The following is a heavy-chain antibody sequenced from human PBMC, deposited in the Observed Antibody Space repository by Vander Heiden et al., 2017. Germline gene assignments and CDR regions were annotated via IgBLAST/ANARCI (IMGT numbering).Heavy chain of an antibody. V-gene: IGHV4-59*01. J-gene: IGHJ4*02. CDR3: ARGLSVVVGAPGH. CDR2: YFQSGGMSDSGTT. D-gene: IGHD2-21*01. CDR1: GGSIRRYY. Sequence: LLQESGPGLLKPSETLSLTCNVSGGSIRRYYWSWIRQAPGKGLEWIGFYFQSGGMSDSGTTKYSPSLQSRVSISVDPSKNQLSLKLKSVTAADTAVYYCARGLSVVVGAPGHWGQGILVTVSS.